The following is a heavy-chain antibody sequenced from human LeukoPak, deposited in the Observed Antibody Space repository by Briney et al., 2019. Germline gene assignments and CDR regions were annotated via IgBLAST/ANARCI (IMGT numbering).Heavy chain of an antibody. CDR2: IQQNGIEK. Sequence: GGSLRLSCAASGVTIRDFWMSWGGHDLGKGLEWVANIQQNGIEKYSVEGRFTISRDNVNSLLYLRINSLRADDTAMYYCARDRDGKDLWGQGTLVTVSS. CDR3: ARDRDGKDL. V-gene: IGHV3-7*03. CDR1: GVTIRDFW. D-gene: IGHD1-1*01. J-gene: IGHJ5*02.